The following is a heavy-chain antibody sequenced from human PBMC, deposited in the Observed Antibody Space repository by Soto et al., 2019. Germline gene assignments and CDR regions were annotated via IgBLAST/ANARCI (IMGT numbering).Heavy chain of an antibody. V-gene: IGHV3-74*01. J-gene: IGHJ3*02. CDR3: AKGVSTVTAVRDLALKFGDAFDI. CDR1: GFTFSSYW. D-gene: IGHD4-17*01. Sequence: GGSLRLSCAASGFTFSSYWMHWVRQAPGKGLVWVSRINSDGSTTSYADSVKGRFTISRDNAKNTLYLQMNSLRAEDTAVYYCAKGVSTVTAVRDLALKFGDAFDIWAQGTLVTVSS. CDR2: INSDGSTT.